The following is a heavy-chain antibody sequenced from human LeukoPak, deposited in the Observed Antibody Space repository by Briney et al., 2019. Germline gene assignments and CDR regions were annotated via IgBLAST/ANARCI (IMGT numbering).Heavy chain of an antibody. J-gene: IGHJ3*02. CDR1: GYTFISYD. V-gene: IGHV1-2*02. D-gene: IGHD6-19*01. CDR3: ARERGTLAVAGDAVDI. CDR2: INPNSGGT. Sequence: ASVKVSCKASGYTFISYDINWVRQVTGQGLEWMGWINPNSGGTKYAQKFQGRVTMTRDTSINTAYMEVRRLTSDDTAVYYCARERGTLAVAGDAVDIWGQGTMVTVSS.